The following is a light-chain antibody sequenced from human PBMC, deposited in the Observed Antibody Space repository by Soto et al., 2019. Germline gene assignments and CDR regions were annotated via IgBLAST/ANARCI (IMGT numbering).Light chain of an antibody. CDR2: AAS. CDR1: QTISHY. V-gene: IGKV1-39*01. CDR3: QQANSFPIT. Sequence: DIQVTQSPSSLSASVGDRVTINCRASQTISHYLHWYQKKTGKDPQLMLYAASSLQSGVPSRFSGSGSGTDFTLTIHRLQTEDCATYDGQQANSFPITFGQRTRLEIK. J-gene: IGKJ5*01.